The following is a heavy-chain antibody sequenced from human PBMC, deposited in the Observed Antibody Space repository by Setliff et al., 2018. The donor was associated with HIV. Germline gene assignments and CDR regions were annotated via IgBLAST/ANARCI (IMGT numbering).Heavy chain of an antibody. J-gene: IGHJ4*02. V-gene: IGHV1-69*10. Sequence: EASVKVSCKASGGTFSSYAISWVRQAPGQGLEWMGGIIPIVDIAKYAQKFQDRVTITADKSTSTAFMELSSLRSEDTAVYYCARGAYRRRDGGTYFYQFDFWGRGTLVTVSS. D-gene: IGHD1-26*01. CDR3: ARGAYRRRDGGTYFYQFDF. CDR2: IIPIVDIA. CDR1: GGTFSSYA.